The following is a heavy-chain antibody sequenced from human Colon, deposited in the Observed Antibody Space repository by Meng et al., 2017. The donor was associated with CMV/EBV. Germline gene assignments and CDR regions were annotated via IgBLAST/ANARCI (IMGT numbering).Heavy chain of an antibody. CDR1: GFTFSNYN. Sequence: EVILVVSGGGLVKPGGSLILSCAASGFTFSNYNINWVRQAPGKGLEWVASISSSSGYIYYADSLKGRFTISRDNAKNSAFLQVNSLRAEDTAVYYCSAQETPMIDYWGQGTLCTVSS. CDR3: SAQETPMIDY. CDR2: ISSSSGYI. D-gene: IGHD5-18*01. J-gene: IGHJ4*02. V-gene: IGHV3-21*01.